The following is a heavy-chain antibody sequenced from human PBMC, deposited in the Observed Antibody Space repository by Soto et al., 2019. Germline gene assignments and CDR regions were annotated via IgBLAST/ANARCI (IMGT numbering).Heavy chain of an antibody. CDR2: MNPNSGNT. V-gene: IGHV1-8*01. D-gene: IGHD5-12*01. CDR3: ARGHIVATIRGYYYYYMDV. CDR1: GYTFTSYD. J-gene: IGHJ6*03. Sequence: ASVKVSCKASGYTFTSYDINWVRQATGQGLEWMGWMNPNSGNTGYAQKFQGRVTMTRNTSISTAYMELSSLRSEDTAVYYCARGHIVATIRGYYYYYMDVWGEGTTVTVSS.